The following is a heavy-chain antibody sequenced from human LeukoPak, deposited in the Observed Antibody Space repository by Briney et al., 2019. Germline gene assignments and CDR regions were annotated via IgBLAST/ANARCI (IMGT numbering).Heavy chain of an antibody. J-gene: IGHJ4*02. CDR3: ARLNYGSYLDY. V-gene: IGHV4-59*08. CDR1: GGSISSYY. D-gene: IGHD3-10*01. Sequence: PSETLSLTCTVSGGSISSYYWSWIRQPPGKGLEWIAFIYYSGSTNYNPSLKSRVTISVDTSKNQFSLKLSSVTAADTAVYYCARLNYGSYLDYWGQGTLVTVSS. CDR2: IYYSGST.